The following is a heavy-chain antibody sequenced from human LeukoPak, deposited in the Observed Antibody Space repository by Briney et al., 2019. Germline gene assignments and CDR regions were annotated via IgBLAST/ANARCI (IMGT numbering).Heavy chain of an antibody. CDR2: IYYSGST. J-gene: IGHJ6*02. CDR3: ARGRRSPLYYYGSGSSSYGMDV. Sequence: PSETLSLTCTVSGGSISSHYWSWIRQPPGKGLEWTGYIYYSGSTNYTPSLKSRATISVDTSKNQFSLKLSSVTAADTAVYYCARGRRSPLYYYGSGSSSYGMDVWGQGTTVTVSS. V-gene: IGHV4-59*11. CDR1: GGSISSHY. D-gene: IGHD3-10*01.